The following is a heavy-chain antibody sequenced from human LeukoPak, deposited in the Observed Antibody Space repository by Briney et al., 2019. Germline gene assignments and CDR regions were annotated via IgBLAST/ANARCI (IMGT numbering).Heavy chain of an antibody. CDR1: GGSISSSRYY. D-gene: IGHD3-10*01. Sequence: PSETLSLTCTVSGGSISSSRYYWGWIRQPPGKGLEWIGSIYYSGSTYYNPSLKSRVTISVDTSKNQFSLKLSSVTAADTAVYYCARRPVGTGKNPSRKLLGEYYFDYWGQGTLVTVSS. V-gene: IGHV4-39*01. CDR2: IYYSGST. J-gene: IGHJ4*02. CDR3: ARRPVGTGKNPSRKLLGEYYFDY.